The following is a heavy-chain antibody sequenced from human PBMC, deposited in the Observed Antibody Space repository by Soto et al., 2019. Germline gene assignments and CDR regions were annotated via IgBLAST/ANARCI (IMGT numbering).Heavy chain of an antibody. D-gene: IGHD2-15*01. CDR1: GYTFNDYG. J-gene: IGHJ2*01. Sequence: QVQLVQSGAEVKKPGASVRVSCKASGYTFNDYGISWVRQAPXQGLXWMXWIGPYEGVTNHAQTFQGRVTMTVDTSTTTADMELRSLRSDDTALYYCARCYCSVGSCYTCWHFDLWGPGXLVTVTA. CDR3: ARCYCSVGSCYTCWHFDL. V-gene: IGHV1-18*01. CDR2: IGPYEGVT.